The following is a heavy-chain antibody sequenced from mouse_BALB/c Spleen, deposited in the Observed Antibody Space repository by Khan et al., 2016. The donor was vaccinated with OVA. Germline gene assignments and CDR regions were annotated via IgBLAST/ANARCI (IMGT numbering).Heavy chain of an antibody. CDR1: GYTFTSYY. CDR3: TRSGYGSFAY. J-gene: IGHJ3*01. V-gene: IGHV1S81*02. Sequence: QVQLKRSGAELVKPGASVKLSCKASGYTFTSYYMYWVKQRPGQGLEWIGEINPSNGDTNFNEKFKSKATLTVDKSSSVAYMQLSSLTSGDSAVYFCTRSGYGSFAYWGQGTLVTVSA. D-gene: IGHD2-10*02. CDR2: INPSNGDT.